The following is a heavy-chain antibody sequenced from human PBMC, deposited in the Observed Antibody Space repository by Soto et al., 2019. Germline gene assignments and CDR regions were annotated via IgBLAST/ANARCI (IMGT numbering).Heavy chain of an antibody. J-gene: IGHJ6*02. CDR3: ASHDYAHYGMDV. V-gene: IGHV4-39*07. D-gene: IGHD3-16*01. Sequence: SETLSLTCTVSGGSISSSSYYWGWIRQPPGKGLEWIGSLYYSGSTYYNPSLKSRVTISVDTSKNQFSLKLSSVTAADTAVYYCASHDYAHYGMDVWGQGTTVTVSS. CDR1: GGSISSSSYY. CDR2: LYYSGST.